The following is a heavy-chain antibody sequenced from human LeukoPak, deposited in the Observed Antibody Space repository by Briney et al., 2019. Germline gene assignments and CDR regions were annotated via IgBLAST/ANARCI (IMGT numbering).Heavy chain of an antibody. Sequence: GGSLRLSCAASGFIFTNYFMSWVRQAPGKGLEWVASIKHDGSEKYYVDSVKGRFTISRDNAKNSLYLQMNSLRAEDTAVYFCARAFMGSGSYYNDYYYYGTDVWGQGTTVTVSS. CDR3: ARAFMGSGSYYNDYYYYGTDV. V-gene: IGHV3-7*01. CDR1: GFIFTNYF. CDR2: IKHDGSEK. D-gene: IGHD3-10*01. J-gene: IGHJ6*02.